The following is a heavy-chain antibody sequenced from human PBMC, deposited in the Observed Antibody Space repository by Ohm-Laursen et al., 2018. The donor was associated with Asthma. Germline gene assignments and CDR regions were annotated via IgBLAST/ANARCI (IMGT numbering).Heavy chain of an antibody. CDR3: ARGSAYYDSSGYYFH. Sequence: SDTLSLTCTVSGGSVSSGSYYWSWIRQPPGKGLEWIGYIYYSGSTNYNPSLKSRVTISVDTSKNQFSLKLSSVTAADTAVYYCARGSAYYDSSGYYFHWGQGTLVTVSS. CDR2: IYYSGST. J-gene: IGHJ4*02. D-gene: IGHD3-22*01. V-gene: IGHV4-61*01. CDR1: GGSVSSGSYY.